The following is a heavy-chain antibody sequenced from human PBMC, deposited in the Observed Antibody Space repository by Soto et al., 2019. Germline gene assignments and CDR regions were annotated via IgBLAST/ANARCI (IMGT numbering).Heavy chain of an antibody. J-gene: IGHJ6*02. CDR2: INAGNGNT. Sequence: QVALVPTGAEVKKPGASVKVSCKASGYTFTSYAIHWVRQAPGQRLEWMGWINAGNGNTKYSQNFQCRVTITRNTSATTVYMDVSILICEDTGVYCCARSTNRGRRVDVWGQGPTVTVSS. V-gene: IGHV1-3*01. CDR1: GYTFTSYA. CDR3: ARSTNRGRRVDV. D-gene: IGHD1-1*01.